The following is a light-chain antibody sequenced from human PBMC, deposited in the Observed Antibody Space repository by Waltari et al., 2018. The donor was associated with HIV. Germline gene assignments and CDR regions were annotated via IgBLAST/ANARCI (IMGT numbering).Light chain of an antibody. CDR1: VLAKQF. CDR3: QSADTSGTSVL. J-gene: IGLJ2*01. Sequence: SSDLPQSPSLSVSPGQTAKITCSGDVLAKQFAFWYHPTPGQAPLLLIYKDTERPSKIPERFAASTSGTTVTLTISGVRSEDEAEYFCQSADTSGTSVLFGGGTTLTVL. CDR2: KDT. V-gene: IGLV3-25*03.